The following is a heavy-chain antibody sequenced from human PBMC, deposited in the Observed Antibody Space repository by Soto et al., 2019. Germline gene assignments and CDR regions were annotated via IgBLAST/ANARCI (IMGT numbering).Heavy chain of an antibody. D-gene: IGHD4-4*01. V-gene: IGHV3-74*01. J-gene: IGHJ4*02. CDR1: GFTFSTYW. Sequence: GGSLRLSFAASGFTFSTYWMHWVRQAPGKGLVWVSRINNDGDRTSYADSVKGRFTISRDNAKNTLYLQMNSLRAEDTAVYYCARDVQFQSLDSWGQGT. CDR2: INNDGDRT. CDR3: ARDVQFQSLDS.